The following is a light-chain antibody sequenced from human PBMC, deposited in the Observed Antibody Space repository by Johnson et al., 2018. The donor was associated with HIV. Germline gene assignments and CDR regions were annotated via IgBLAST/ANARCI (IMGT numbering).Light chain of an antibody. CDR1: SSNIGNNY. Sequence: VLTQPPSVSAAPGQKVTISCSGSSSNIGNNYVSWYQQLPGTAPKLLIYDNNKRPSGIPDRFSGSKSGTSATLGITGLQTGDEADYYCGTWDSSLSAGVFGTGTKVTDL. CDR3: GTWDSSLSAGV. J-gene: IGLJ1*01. CDR2: DNN. V-gene: IGLV1-51*01.